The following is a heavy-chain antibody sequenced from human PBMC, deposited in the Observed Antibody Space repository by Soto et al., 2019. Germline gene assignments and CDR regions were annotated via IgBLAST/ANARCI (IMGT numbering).Heavy chain of an antibody. J-gene: IGHJ6*02. V-gene: IGHV4-30-4*01. CDR3: ARRGLDYYYGMEV. Sequence: PSGTLSLTCTVSGGSVSSGEYYWIWIRQPPGKGLEWIGYIYYSGSTYYNPSLKSRVTISVDTSKNQFSLKLSSVTAADTAVYYCARRGLDYYYGMEVWGQGTTVTVSS. D-gene: IGHD3-16*01. CDR1: GGSVSSGEYY. CDR2: IYYSGST.